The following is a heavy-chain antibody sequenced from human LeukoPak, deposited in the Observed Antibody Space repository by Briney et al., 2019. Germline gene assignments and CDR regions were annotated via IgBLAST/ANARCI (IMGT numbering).Heavy chain of an antibody. CDR3: AKSMATVTPYYYYGMDV. CDR2: ISYDGSNK. Sequence: GGSLRLSCAASGFTFSSYGMHWVRQAPPKGLERVAVISYDGSNKYYADPVKGRFTISRDNSKNTLYLQMNSLRAEDTAVYYCAKSMATVTPYYYYGMDVWGQGTTVTVSS. CDR1: GFTFSSYG. J-gene: IGHJ6*02. D-gene: IGHD4-11*01. V-gene: IGHV3-30*18.